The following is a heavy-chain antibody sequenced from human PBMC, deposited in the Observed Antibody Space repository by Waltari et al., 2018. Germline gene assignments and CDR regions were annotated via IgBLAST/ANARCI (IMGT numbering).Heavy chain of an antibody. Sequence: QVQLVQSGAEVKKPGASVKVSCKASGYTFTGYYMHWVRQAPGQGLEWMGWINPNSVGTNYAQKFQGRVTRTRDTSISTAYMELSRLRSDDTAVYYCARDGRDIYAGTYGLDYWGQGTLVTVSS. V-gene: IGHV1-2*02. D-gene: IGHD6-13*01. CDR1: GYTFTGYY. CDR2: INPNSVGT. J-gene: IGHJ4*02. CDR3: ARDGRDIYAGTYGLDY.